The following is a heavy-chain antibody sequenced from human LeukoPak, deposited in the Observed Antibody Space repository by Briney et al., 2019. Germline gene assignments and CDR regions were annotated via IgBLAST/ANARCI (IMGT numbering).Heavy chain of an antibody. CDR3: ARHGSCGSTSCRIHYYYYMDV. D-gene: IGHD2-2*01. J-gene: IGHJ6*03. CDR1: GYSISSGYY. CDR2: IYHSGST. V-gene: IGHV4-38-2*01. Sequence: SETLSLTCAVSGYSISSGYYWGWIRQPPGKGLEWIGSIYHSGSTYYNPSLKSRVTISVDTSKNQFSLKLSSVTAADTAVYYCARHGSCGSTSCRIHYYYYMDVWGKGTTVTVSS.